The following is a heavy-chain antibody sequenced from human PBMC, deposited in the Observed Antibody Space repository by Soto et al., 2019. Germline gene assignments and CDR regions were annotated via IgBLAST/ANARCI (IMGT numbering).Heavy chain of an antibody. CDR1: GGSISSYY. CDR2: IYYSGST. CDR3: ARIYDFWSGSTYYFDY. V-gene: IGHV4-59*08. Sequence: PSETLSLTCTVSGGSISSYYWSWIRQPPGKGLEWIGYIYYSGSTNYNPSLKSRVTISVDTSKNQFSLRLSSVTAADTAVYYCARIYDFWSGSTYYFDYWGQGTLVTVSS. D-gene: IGHD3-3*01. J-gene: IGHJ4*02.